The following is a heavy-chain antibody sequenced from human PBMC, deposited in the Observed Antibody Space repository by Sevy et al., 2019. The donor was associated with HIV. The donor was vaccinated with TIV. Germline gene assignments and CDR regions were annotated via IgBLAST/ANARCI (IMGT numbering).Heavy chain of an antibody. CDR2: ISGSGGST. CDR1: GFTFSSYA. J-gene: IGHJ5*02. CDR3: ANDSCSGGSCYLVNWFDP. V-gene: IGHV3-23*01. Sequence: LSLTCAASGFTFSSYAMSWVRQAPGKGLEWVSAISGSGGSTYYADSVKGRFTITRDNSKNTLYLQMNSLRAEDTAVYYCANDSCSGGSCYLVNWFDPWGQGTLVTVSS. D-gene: IGHD2-15*01.